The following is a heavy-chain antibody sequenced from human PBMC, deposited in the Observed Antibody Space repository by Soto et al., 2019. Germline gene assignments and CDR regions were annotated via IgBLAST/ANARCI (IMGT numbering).Heavy chain of an antibody. CDR2: ISADGRET. CDR1: GFTFSDSW. V-gene: IGHV3-7*01. CDR3: ARKPRLLEL. J-gene: IGHJ4*02. D-gene: IGHD6-6*01. Sequence: EEQLVESGGGLVQPGGSLRLACAASGFTFSDSWMNWVRQAPGKGLEWVAYISADGRETNHVDSVKGRFTISRDNAKNSLYLQMNSLGVEDTAVYYCARKPRLLELWGQGTLVTVTS.